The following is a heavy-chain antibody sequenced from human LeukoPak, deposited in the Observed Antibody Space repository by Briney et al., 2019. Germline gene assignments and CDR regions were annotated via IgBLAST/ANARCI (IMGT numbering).Heavy chain of an antibody. CDR3: ATDGAGFDT. J-gene: IGHJ5*02. CDR1: EFTFNDYY. CDR2: INIGGTNT. Sequence: GGPLNLSLAAPEFTFNDYYMSWTRKAPGKGLEWLSYINIGGTNTHYADSVKGRFTISRDNAKKSLYLEMNNLRAEDTAVYYCATDGAGFDTWGQGVLVTVSS. V-gene: IGHV3-11*01.